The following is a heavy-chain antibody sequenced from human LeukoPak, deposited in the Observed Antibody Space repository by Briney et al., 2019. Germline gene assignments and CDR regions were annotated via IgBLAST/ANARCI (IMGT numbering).Heavy chain of an antibody. J-gene: IGHJ4*02. CDR3: ARVRGGFYSSGREVGFDY. V-gene: IGHV1-2*02. CDR1: GYTFTGYY. D-gene: IGHD6-19*01. Sequence: ASVKVSCKASGYTFTGYYMHWVRQAPGQGLEWMGWINPNSGGTNYAQKFQGRVTMTRDTSISTAYMELSRLRSDDTAVYYCARVRGGFYSSGREVGFDYWGQGTLVTVSS. CDR2: INPNSGGT.